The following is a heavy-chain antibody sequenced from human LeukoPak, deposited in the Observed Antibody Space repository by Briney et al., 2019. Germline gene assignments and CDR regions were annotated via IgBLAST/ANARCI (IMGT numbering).Heavy chain of an antibody. CDR3: ARGQHRLRYFDWLLDY. J-gene: IGHJ4*02. CDR1: GYTFSGYY. Sequence: ASVKVSCKASGYTFSGYYIHWVRQAPGQGLEWMGWINPNTGGTKYAQRFQDRVTMTTDTSTSTAYMELRSLRSDDTAVYYCARGQHRLRYFDWLLDYWGQGTLVTVSS. V-gene: IGHV1-2*02. CDR2: INPNTGGT. D-gene: IGHD3-9*01.